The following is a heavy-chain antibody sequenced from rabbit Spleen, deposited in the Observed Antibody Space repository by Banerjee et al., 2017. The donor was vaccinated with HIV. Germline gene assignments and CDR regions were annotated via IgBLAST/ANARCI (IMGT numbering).Heavy chain of an antibody. D-gene: IGHD5-1*01. CDR2: IYGGSGGST. Sequence: QSLEESGGDLVNPGAPLTLTCTASGFSFSSDYYMCWVRQAPGKGLECIACIYGGSGGSTWYASWAKGRFTISKTSSTTVTLQLTSLTAADTATYFCARDVDTIHFRFSLWGPGTLVTVS. CDR1: GFSFSSDYY. V-gene: IGHV1S40*01. J-gene: IGHJ4*01. CDR3: ARDVDTIHFRFSL.